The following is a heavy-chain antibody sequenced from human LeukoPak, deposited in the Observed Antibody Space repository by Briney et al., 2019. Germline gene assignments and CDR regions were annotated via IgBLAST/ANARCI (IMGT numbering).Heavy chain of an antibody. CDR3: ARVYCSSTSCYTGERAEGLDP. J-gene: IGHJ5*02. Sequence: ASVKVSCKASGGTFSNYAFSWVRQAPGQGLEWMGWISAYNGNTNYAQKLQGRVTMTTDTSTSTAYMELRSLRSDDTAVYYCARVYCSSTSCYTGERAEGLDPWGQETLVTVSS. D-gene: IGHD2-2*02. V-gene: IGHV1-18*01. CDR1: GGTFSNYA. CDR2: ISAYNGNT.